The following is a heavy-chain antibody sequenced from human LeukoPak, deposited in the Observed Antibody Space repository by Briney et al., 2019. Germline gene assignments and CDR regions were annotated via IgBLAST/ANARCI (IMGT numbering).Heavy chain of an antibody. V-gene: IGHV3-11*06. D-gene: IGHD6-13*01. CDR2: ISSSSSYT. CDR3: AREGSSSWYVYYYYGMDV. CDR1: GFTFSDYY. Sequence: GGSLRLSCAASGFTFSDYYMSWIRQAPGKGLEWASYISSSSSYTNYADSVKGRFTISRDNAKNSLYLQMNSLRAEGTAVYYCAREGSSSWYVYYYYGMDVWGQGTTVTVSS. J-gene: IGHJ6*02.